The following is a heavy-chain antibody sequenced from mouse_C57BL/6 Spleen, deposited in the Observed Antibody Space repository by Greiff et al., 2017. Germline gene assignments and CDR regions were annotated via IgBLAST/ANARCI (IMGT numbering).Heavy chain of an antibody. V-gene: IGHV1-39*01. CDR1: GYSFTDYN. J-gene: IGHJ4*01. CDR3: ARYGESTVVATKAMDY. CDR2: INPNYGTT. D-gene: IGHD1-1*01. Sequence: VQLQQSGPELVKPGASVKISCKASGYSFTDYNMNWVKQSHGKSLEWIGVINPNYGTTSYNQKFKGKATLTVDQSSSTAYMQLNSLTSEDSAVYYCARYGESTVVATKAMDYWGQGTSVTVSS.